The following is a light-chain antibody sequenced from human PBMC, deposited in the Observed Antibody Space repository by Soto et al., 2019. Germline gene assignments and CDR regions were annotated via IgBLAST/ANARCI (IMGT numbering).Light chain of an antibody. CDR1: QSVSSD. CDR3: QQYHNWPWT. J-gene: IGKJ1*01. CDR2: GAS. V-gene: IGKV3-15*01. Sequence: EIVMTQSPATLSVSPGERATLSCRASQSVSSDLAWYQQKPGQAPRLLIYGASTRATGFPARFSGSGSGTEFTLTINSLQSEDFAVYYCQQYHNWPWTFGQGTKVDIK.